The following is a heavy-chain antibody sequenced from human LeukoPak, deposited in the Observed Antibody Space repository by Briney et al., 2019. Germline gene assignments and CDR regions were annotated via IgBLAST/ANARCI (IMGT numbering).Heavy chain of an antibody. CDR2: FIYIYGSA. J-gene: IGHJ4*02. CDR3: ASSAHYYDSNGPADY. CDR1: GGTFSSYA. Sequence: SVKVSCKTSGGTFSSYAINWVRQAPGQGLEWMGWFIYIYGSAVYAEKFQGRVTITTDESSNTVYMELSSLRSEDTAVYYCASSAHYYDSNGPADYWGQGTRVTVSS. V-gene: IGHV1-69*05. D-gene: IGHD3-22*01.